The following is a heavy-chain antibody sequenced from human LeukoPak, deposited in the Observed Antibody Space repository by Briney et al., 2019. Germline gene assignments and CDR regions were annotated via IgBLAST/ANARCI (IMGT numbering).Heavy chain of an antibody. Sequence: KPSETLSLTCTVSGGSISSSSYYWGWIRQPPGKGLEWIGSIYYSGSTYYNPSLKSRVTISVDTSKNQFSLKLSSVTAADTAVYYCASSAEVYSSSWGYFDYWGQGTLVTVSS. CDR1: GGSISSSSYY. CDR3: ASSAEVYSSSWGYFDY. CDR2: IYYSGST. D-gene: IGHD6-13*01. J-gene: IGHJ4*02. V-gene: IGHV4-39*01.